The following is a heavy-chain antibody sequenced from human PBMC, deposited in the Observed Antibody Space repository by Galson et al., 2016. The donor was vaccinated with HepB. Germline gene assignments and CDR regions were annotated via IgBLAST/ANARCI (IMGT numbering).Heavy chain of an antibody. CDR3: VSSGGSDSSDY. J-gene: IGHJ4*02. D-gene: IGHD2-21*02. Sequence: TLSLTCTVSGGSVNSGDYYWSWIRQHPGKGLEWIGYIYYSGSTYYNPSLKSRVSISVDTSKNQFSLTLSSVTAADTAVYYCVSSGGSDSSDYWGQGTLVTVSS. CDR2: IYYSGST. CDR1: GGSVNSGDYY. V-gene: IGHV4-31*03.